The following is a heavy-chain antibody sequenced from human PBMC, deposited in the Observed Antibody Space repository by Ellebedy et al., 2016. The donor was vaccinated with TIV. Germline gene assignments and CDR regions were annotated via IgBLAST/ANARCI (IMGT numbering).Heavy chain of an antibody. D-gene: IGHD6-19*01. CDR2: IYYSGST. Sequence: MPSETLSLTCTASGGSISSSSYYWGWIRQPPGKGLEWIGSIYYSGSTYYNPSLKSRVTISVDTSKNQCSLKPSSVTAADTAVYYCARHGQWLGAFDYWGQGTLVTVSS. CDR1: GGSISSSSYY. J-gene: IGHJ4*02. V-gene: IGHV4-39*01. CDR3: ARHGQWLGAFDY.